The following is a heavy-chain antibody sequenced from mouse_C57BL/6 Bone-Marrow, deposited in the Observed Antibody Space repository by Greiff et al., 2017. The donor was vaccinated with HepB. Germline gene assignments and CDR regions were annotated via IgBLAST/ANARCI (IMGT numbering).Heavy chain of an antibody. D-gene: IGHD1-1*01. Sequence: EVKLMESGGGLVQPGGSLKLSCAASGFTFSDYYMYWVRQTPEKRLEWVAYISNGGGSTYYPDTVKGRFTISRDNAKNTLYLQMSRLKSEDTAMYYCARPQIYYYGSSYWYFDVWGTGTTVTVSS. J-gene: IGHJ1*03. CDR3: ARPQIYYYGSSYWYFDV. CDR1: GFTFSDYY. CDR2: ISNGGGST. V-gene: IGHV5-12*01.